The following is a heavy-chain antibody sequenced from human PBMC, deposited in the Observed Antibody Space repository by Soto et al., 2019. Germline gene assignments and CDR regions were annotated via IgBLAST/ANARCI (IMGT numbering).Heavy chain of an antibody. J-gene: IGHJ4*02. CDR2: IYYSGST. V-gene: IGHV4-59*01. CDR1: GGSISSYY. Sequence: SETLSLTCTVSGGSISSYYWSWIRQPPGKGLEWIGYIYYSGSTNYNPSLKSRVTISVDTSKNQFSLKLSSVTAADTAMYYCARGYFGWSSLIDYWGQGTLVTVSS. CDR3: ARGYFGWSSLIDY. D-gene: IGHD3-9*01.